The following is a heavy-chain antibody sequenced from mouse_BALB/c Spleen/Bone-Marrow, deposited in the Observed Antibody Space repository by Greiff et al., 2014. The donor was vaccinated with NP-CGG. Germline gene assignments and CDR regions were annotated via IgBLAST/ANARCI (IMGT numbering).Heavy chain of an antibody. CDR2: IDTSDSYT. J-gene: IGHJ4*01. CDR3: ARGGHDFSLDY. Sequence: VQLLQSGAELGMPGASVKMSCKASGYTFTDNWIYWVKQRPGQGLEWIGAIDTSDSYTNFNQKFMGKASLTVDASSSTAYMQVSSLTSDDSAVYYCARGGHDFSLDYWGQGTSVTVSS. CDR1: GYTFTDNW. V-gene: IGHV1-69*01. D-gene: IGHD2-4*01.